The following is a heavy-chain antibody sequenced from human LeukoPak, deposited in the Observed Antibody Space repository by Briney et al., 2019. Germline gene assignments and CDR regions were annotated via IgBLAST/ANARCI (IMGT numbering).Heavy chain of an antibody. CDR1: GGSISNYY. V-gene: IGHV4-59*12. D-gene: IGHD3-3*01. CDR3: ARRKYYDFWSGYFIEGRPKGYFDY. Sequence: SETLSLTCTVSGGSISNYYWSWIRQPPGKGLEWIGYIYYSGTTNYNPSLKSRVTISVDTSKNQFSLKLSSVTAADTAVYYCARRKYYDFWSGYFIEGRPKGYFDYWGQGTLVTVSS. CDR2: IYYSGTT. J-gene: IGHJ4*02.